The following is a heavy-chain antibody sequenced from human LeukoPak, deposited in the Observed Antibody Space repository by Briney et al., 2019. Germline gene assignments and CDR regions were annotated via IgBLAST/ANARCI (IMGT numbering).Heavy chain of an antibody. CDR1: GFTFSSYA. CDR2: ISGSGGST. CDR3: AKDSSTGYSSGWYYFDAFDI. Sequence: GGSLRLSCAASGFTFSSYAMSWVRQAPGKGLEWVSAISGSGGSTYYADSVKGRFTISRDNSKNTLYLQMNSLRAEDTAVYYCAKDSSTGYSSGWYYFDAFDIWGQGTMVTVSS. V-gene: IGHV3-23*01. J-gene: IGHJ3*02. D-gene: IGHD6-19*01.